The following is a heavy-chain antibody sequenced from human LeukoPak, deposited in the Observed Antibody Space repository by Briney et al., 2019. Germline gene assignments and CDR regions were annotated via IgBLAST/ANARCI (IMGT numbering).Heavy chain of an antibody. CDR1: GGTFSSYA. D-gene: IGHD1-20*01. Sequence: SVKVSCKDSGGTFSSYAISWVRQAPGQGLEWMGRIIPILGIANYAQKFQGRVTITADKSTSTAYMELSSLRSEDTAVYYCARGVTRLTGTRLDAFDIWGQGTMVTVSS. J-gene: IGHJ3*02. V-gene: IGHV1-69*04. CDR3: ARGVTRLTGTRLDAFDI. CDR2: IIPILGIA.